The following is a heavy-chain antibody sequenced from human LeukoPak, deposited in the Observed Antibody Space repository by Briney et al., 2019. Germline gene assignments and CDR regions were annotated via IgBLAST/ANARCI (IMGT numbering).Heavy chain of an antibody. CDR1: GFTFGSYW. CDR3: TRANPLDGGNLYPFDS. Sequence: GSLRLSCAASGFTFGSYWMHWVRLAPGEGLVWVSRISPDGRTTSYADSVEGRFTISRDNAKSTLYLQMNSLRAEDTAIYYCTRANPLDGGNLYPFDSWGQGTLVTVFS. D-gene: IGHD4-23*01. CDR2: ISPDGRTT. J-gene: IGHJ4*02. V-gene: IGHV3-74*01.